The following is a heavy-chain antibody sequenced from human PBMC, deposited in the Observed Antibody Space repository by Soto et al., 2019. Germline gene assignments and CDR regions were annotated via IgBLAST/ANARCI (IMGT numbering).Heavy chain of an antibody. Sequence: SETTSLTCTVCGGSINSSSYYWGWIRQPPGKGLEWIGSIYYTGSTYYNPSLKSRLTISIDTSKNRFSLKLTSVTAADTALYYCAITDDYSNFDYWGQGTLVTVSS. CDR1: GGSINSSSYY. V-gene: IGHV4-39*05. J-gene: IGHJ4*02. CDR2: IYYTGST. CDR3: AITDDYSNFDY. D-gene: IGHD4-4*01.